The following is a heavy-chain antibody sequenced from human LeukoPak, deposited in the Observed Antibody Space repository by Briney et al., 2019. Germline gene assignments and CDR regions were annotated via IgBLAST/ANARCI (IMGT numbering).Heavy chain of an antibody. V-gene: IGHV4-34*01. CDR3: ARAGPYGYYFDY. CDR1: GGSFSGYY. CDR2: INHSGST. Sequence: SETLSLTCAVYGGSFSGYYWSWIRQPPGKGLEWIGEINHSGSTNYNPSLKSRVTISVDTSKNQFSLKLSSATAADTAVYYCARAGPYGYYFDYWGQRTLVTVSS. D-gene: IGHD3-10*01. J-gene: IGHJ4*02.